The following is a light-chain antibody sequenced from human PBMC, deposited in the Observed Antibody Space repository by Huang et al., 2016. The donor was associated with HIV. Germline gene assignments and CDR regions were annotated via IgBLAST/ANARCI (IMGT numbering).Light chain of an antibody. CDR2: GVS. Sequence: EIVMTQSPATLSVSPGERVTLSCRASQSLSSQLAWYQQKRGQAPRLLIYGVSTRATDIPARFSRSGSGTDFTLTINSLQSEDFATYYCQQYNDWPLTFGQGTEVEIK. CDR1: QSLSSQ. J-gene: IGKJ1*01. V-gene: IGKV3-15*01. CDR3: QQYNDWPLT.